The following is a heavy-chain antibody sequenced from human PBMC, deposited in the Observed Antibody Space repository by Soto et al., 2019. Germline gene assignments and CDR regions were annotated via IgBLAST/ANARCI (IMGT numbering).Heavy chain of an antibody. D-gene: IGHD2-15*01. CDR2: INPSGGST. CDR1: GYTFTSYY. CDR3: ARVGIVERYGMDV. V-gene: IGHV1-46*01. J-gene: IGHJ6*02. Sequence: ASVKVSCKASGYTFTSYYMHWVRQAPGQGLEWMGIINPSGGSTSYAQKFQGRVTMTRDTSTSTVYMELNSLRAEDTAVYYCARVGIVERYGMDVWGQGTTVTVSS.